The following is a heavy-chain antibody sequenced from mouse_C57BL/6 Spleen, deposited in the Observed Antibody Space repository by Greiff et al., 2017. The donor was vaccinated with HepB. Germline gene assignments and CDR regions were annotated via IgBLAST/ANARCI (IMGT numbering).Heavy chain of an antibody. CDR3: TRDGYYGSSSDY. V-gene: IGHV5-9-1*02. D-gene: IGHD1-1*01. J-gene: IGHJ2*01. Sequence: EVQLVESGEGLVKPGGSLKLSCAASGFTFSSYAMSWVRQTPEKRLEWVAYISSGGDYIYYADTVKGRFTISRDNARNTLYLQMSSLKSEDTAMYYCTRDGYYGSSSDYWGQGTTLTVSS. CDR1: GFTFSSYA. CDR2: ISSGGDYI.